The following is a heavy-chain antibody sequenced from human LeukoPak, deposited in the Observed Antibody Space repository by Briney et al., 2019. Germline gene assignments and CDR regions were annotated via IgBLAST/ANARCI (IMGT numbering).Heavy chain of an antibody. CDR2: IYYSGSA. Sequence: SGTLSLTCTVSGGSISSSSYFWGWIRQPPGKGLEWIGSIYYSGSAYYSPSLKSRITISVDTSKNQFSLNLSSVTAADTAVYYCARQTAAGTDYWGQGTLVTVSS. J-gene: IGHJ4*02. V-gene: IGHV4-39*01. CDR3: ARQTAAGTDY. CDR1: GGSISSSSYF. D-gene: IGHD6-13*01.